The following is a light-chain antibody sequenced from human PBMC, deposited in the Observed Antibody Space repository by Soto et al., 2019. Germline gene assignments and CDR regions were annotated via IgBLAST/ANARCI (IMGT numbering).Light chain of an antibody. Sequence: QSVLTQPPSVSGAPGQRVTISCTGSSSNIGATYDVQWYQQLPGTAPKLLIYGNSNRPSGVPDRFSGSKSGTSASLAITGLQADDEADYYCQSYDSSLSAHVFGTGSNVTVL. CDR3: QSYDSSLSAHV. V-gene: IGLV1-40*01. CDR1: SSNIGATYD. CDR2: GNS. J-gene: IGLJ1*01.